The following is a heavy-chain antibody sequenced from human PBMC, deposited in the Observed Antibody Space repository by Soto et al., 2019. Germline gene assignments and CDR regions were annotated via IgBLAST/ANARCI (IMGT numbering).Heavy chain of an antibody. CDR1: GYTFTGYY. J-gene: IGHJ4*02. Sequence: QVPLVQSGAEVKKPGASVKVSCKASGYTFTGYYMHWVRQAPGQGLEWMGWINPNSGGTNYAQKFQGRVTITADESTSTAYMELSSLRSEDTAVYYCASPWRSGGSCYGYWGQGTLVTVSS. D-gene: IGHD2-15*01. CDR2: INPNSGGT. CDR3: ASPWRSGGSCYGY. V-gene: IGHV1-2*02.